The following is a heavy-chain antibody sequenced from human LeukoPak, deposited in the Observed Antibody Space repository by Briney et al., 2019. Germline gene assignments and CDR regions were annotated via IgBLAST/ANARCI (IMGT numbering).Heavy chain of an antibody. D-gene: IGHD5-18*01. CDR1: GYTFTSYG. V-gene: IGHV1-18*01. CDR3: ARDPVDTAAGTFDP. Sequence: ASVKVSCKASGYTFTSYGISWVRQAPGQGLEWMGWISGYNGNTNYAQKLQGRVTMTTDTSTSTAYMELRSLRSDDTAVYYCARDPVDTAAGTFDPWGQGTLVTVSS. J-gene: IGHJ5*02. CDR2: ISGYNGNT.